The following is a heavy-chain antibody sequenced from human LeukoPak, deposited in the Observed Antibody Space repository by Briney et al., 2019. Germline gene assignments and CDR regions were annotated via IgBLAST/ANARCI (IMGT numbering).Heavy chain of an antibody. D-gene: IGHD2-8*01. CDR1: GYTFTGYY. V-gene: IGHV1-2*06. CDR3: ARVHCTNGVCYLFDY. Sequence: PGASVKVSCKASGYTFTGYYMHWVRQAPGQGLEWMGRINPNSGGTNYAQKFQGRVTMTRDTSISTAYMEPSRLRSDDTAVYYCARVHCTNGVCYLFDYWGQEPWSPSPQ. J-gene: IGHJ4*01. CDR2: INPNSGGT.